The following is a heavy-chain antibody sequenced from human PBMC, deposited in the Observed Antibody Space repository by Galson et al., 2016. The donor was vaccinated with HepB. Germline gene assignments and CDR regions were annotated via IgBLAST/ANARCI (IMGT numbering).Heavy chain of an antibody. CDR2: VYHTGST. Sequence: SETLSLTCTVSGGSISPYYWSWIRQTPGLGLQYIWYVYHTGSTHYNPSLKSRVTLSVDTSKNQFSLKLSSVTAADTAIYYCARVTIFGIIEGFDPWGQGILVTVSS. J-gene: IGHJ5*02. CDR1: GGSISPYY. V-gene: IGHV4-59*01. D-gene: IGHD3-3*02. CDR3: ARVTIFGIIEGFDP.